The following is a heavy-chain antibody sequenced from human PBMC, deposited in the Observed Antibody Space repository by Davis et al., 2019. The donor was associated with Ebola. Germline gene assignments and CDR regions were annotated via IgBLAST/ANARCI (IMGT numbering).Heavy chain of an antibody. CDR2: ISAYNGNT. D-gene: IGHD3-10*01. V-gene: IGHV1-18*01. Sequence: ASVKVSCKASGGTFSSYAISWVRQAPGQGLEWMGWISAYNGNTNYAQKLQGRVTMTTDTSTSTAYMELRSLRSDDTAVYYCARLRRYYYGSGSCDYWGQGTLVTVSS. CDR3: ARLRRYYYGSGSCDY. J-gene: IGHJ4*02. CDR1: GGTFSSYA.